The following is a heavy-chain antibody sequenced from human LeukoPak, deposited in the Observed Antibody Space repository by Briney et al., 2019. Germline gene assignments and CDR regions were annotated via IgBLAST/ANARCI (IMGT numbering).Heavy chain of an antibody. J-gene: IGHJ1*01. CDR2: ISAYNGNT. Sequence: ASVKVSCKASGYTFTSYGISWVRQAPGQGLEWMGWISAYNGNTNYAQKLQGRVTMTTDTSTSTAYMELRSLRSDDTAVYYCARVPWGGYDILTDYYRLPDAEYFQHWGQGTLVTVSS. CDR3: ARVPWGGYDILTDYYRLPDAEYFQH. CDR1: GYTFTSYG. V-gene: IGHV1-18*01. D-gene: IGHD3-9*01.